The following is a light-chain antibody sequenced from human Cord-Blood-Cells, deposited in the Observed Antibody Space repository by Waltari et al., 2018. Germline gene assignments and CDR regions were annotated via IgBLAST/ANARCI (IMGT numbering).Light chain of an antibody. CDR2: GAS. V-gene: IGKV3-20*01. CDR3: QQYGSSPPYT. J-gene: IGKJ2*01. CDR1: QSVSSSY. Sequence: EIVLTQSPGTLSLSPGERATLSCRASQSVSSSYLAWYQQKPGQAPRPLIYGASSQATGSPDRFRGSGSGTDFTRTISRLEPEDFAVDYCQQYGSSPPYTFGQGTKLEIK.